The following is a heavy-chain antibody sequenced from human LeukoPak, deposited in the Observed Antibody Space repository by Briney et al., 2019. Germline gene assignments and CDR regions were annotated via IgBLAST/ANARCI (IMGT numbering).Heavy chain of an antibody. CDR3: AREVAGTTFIDY. V-gene: IGHV4-59*12. Sequence: SETLSLTCTVSGGSISSYYWSWIRQPPGKGLEGIWYIYYSGSTNYNPSLKSRVTISVDTSKNQFSLKLSSVTAADTAVYYCAREVAGTTFIDYWGQGTLVTVSS. J-gene: IGHJ4*02. CDR2: IYYSGST. D-gene: IGHD1-14*01. CDR1: GGSISSYY.